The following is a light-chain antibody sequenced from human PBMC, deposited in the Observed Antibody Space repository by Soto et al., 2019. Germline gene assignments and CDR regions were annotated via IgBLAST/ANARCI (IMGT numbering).Light chain of an antibody. CDR3: QLNNNWPLMNT. CDR2: GAS. V-gene: IGKV3-15*01. CDR1: QSVSTN. J-gene: IGKJ2*01. Sequence: EIVMTQSPASLSVSPGERATLSCRTSQSVSTNLAWYQQKPGQAPRLLIYGASTRATGVPARFSGSGSGTEFTLTISSLQPEDFAVYFCQLNNNWPLMNTFGQGTKLEIK.